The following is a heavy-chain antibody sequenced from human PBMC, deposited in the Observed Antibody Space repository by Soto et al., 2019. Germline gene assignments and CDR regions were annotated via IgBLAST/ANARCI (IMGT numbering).Heavy chain of an antibody. J-gene: IGHJ4*02. V-gene: IGHV3-74*01. CDR3: VRIRRGDGYTFGY. CDR2: INTDGSTT. D-gene: IGHD5-12*01. CDR1: GFTLSNYW. Sequence: EVQLVESGGVSVQPGGSLRLSCTASGFTLSNYWMHWVRQAPGKGLVWVSRINTDGSTTTYADSEKDRFTIARDNAKNTLYLQMNSLGDEDTAVYYCVRIRRGDGYTFGYWGQGTLVTVSS.